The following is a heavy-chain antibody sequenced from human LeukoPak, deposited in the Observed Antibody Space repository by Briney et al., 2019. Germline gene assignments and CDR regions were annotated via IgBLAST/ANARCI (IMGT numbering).Heavy chain of an antibody. CDR2: IYTSGST. D-gene: IGHD2-2*01. V-gene: IGHV4-4*09. CDR3: ASLDNECSSTSCYSYYYYMDV. J-gene: IGHJ6*03. CDR1: GGSISSYY. Sequence: PSETLSLTCTASGGSISSYYWSWIRQPPGKGLEWSGYIYTSGSTNYNPSLKSRVTISVDTSKNQFSLKLSSVTAADTAVYYCASLDNECSSTSCYSYYYYMDVWGKGTTVTVSS.